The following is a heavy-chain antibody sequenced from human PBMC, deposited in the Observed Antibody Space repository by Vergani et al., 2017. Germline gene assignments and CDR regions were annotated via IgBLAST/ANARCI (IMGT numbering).Heavy chain of an antibody. CDR2: VHSSGST. Sequence: QVQLQESGPGPVKPSQTLSLTCSVSGDSLTSDFFYWTWIRQPAGTRLEWIGRVHSSGSTHYNPSLEGRVSVSMDTAKNEFSLDLQSVTAADTAVYFCARGYLLLWFGAWGQGTLVTVSS. CDR3: ARGYLLLWFGA. J-gene: IGHJ5*02. V-gene: IGHV4-61*02. D-gene: IGHD3-10*01. CDR1: GDSLTSDFFY.